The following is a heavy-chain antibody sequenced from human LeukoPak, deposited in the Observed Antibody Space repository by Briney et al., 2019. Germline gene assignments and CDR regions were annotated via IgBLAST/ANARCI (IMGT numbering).Heavy chain of an antibody. CDR1: GFTSSSYA. Sequence: GGSLRLSCAASGFTSSSYALNWVRQAPGKGLEWVATVSGSGDRMYHAGSVKGRFTISRDNSKNTIYLQMNSLRAEDTALYYCAKAAAAPGFDFWGQGTLVTVSS. J-gene: IGHJ4*02. CDR2: VSGSGDRM. CDR3: AKAAAAPGFDF. V-gene: IGHV3-23*01. D-gene: IGHD6-13*01.